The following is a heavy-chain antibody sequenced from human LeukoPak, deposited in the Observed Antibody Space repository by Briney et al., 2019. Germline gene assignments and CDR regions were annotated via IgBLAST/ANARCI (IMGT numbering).Heavy chain of an antibody. CDR1: GFTSSSYA. Sequence: GGSLRLSCAASGFTSSSYALNWVRQAPGKGLEWVATVSGSGDRMYHAGSVKGRFTISRDNSKNTIYLQMNSLRAEDTALYYCAKAAAAPGFDFWGQGTLVTVSS. J-gene: IGHJ4*02. CDR2: VSGSGDRM. CDR3: AKAAAAPGFDF. V-gene: IGHV3-23*01. D-gene: IGHD6-13*01.